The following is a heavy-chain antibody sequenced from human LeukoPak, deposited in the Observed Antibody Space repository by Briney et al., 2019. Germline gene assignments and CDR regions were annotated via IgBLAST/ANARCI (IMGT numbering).Heavy chain of an antibody. CDR3: ARDGREYCGGDCYSLNGMDV. J-gene: IGHJ6*02. CDR2: IXYSGST. D-gene: IGHD2-21*02. V-gene: IGHV4-30-4*01. Sequence: SETLSLTCTVSGGSISSGDYYWSWIRQPPGKGLEXXXYIXYSGSTYYNPSLKSRVTISVDTSKNQFSLKLSSVTAADTAVYYCARDGREYCGGDCYSLNGMDVWGQGTTVTVSS. CDR1: GGSISSGDYY.